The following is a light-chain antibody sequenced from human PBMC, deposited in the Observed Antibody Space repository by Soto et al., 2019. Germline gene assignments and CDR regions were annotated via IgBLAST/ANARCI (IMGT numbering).Light chain of an antibody. Sequence: EIVLTQSPATLSLSPGERATLSCRASQSVSSQLAWYQHKPGQAPRLLIYDASNRATGIPDRFSGSGSGTDFTLTISSLEPEDFAVYYWAQRIWPWTVGQGTKVDIK. CDR3: AQRIWPWT. J-gene: IGKJ1*01. CDR2: DAS. CDR1: QSVSSQ. V-gene: IGKV3-11*01.